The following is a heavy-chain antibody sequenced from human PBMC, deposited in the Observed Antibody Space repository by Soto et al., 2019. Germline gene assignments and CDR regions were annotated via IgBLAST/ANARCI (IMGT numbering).Heavy chain of an antibody. J-gene: IGHJ4*02. Sequence: EVQLLESGGGLVQPGGSLRLSCAASGFTFSSYAMSWVRQAPGKGLEWVSAISGSGGSTYYADSVKGRFTISRDNSKHTLYLQMNSLRAEDTAVYYCAKDLGYCSSTSCYGGGFDYWGQGTLVTVSS. D-gene: IGHD2-2*01. CDR3: AKDLGYCSSTSCYGGGFDY. V-gene: IGHV3-23*01. CDR1: GFTFSSYA. CDR2: ISGSGGST.